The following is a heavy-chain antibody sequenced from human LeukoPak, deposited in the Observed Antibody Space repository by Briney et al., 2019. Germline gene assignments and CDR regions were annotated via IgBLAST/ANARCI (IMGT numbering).Heavy chain of an antibody. J-gene: IGHJ4*02. D-gene: IGHD2-15*01. Sequence: GSSVKVSCKASGGTFSSYAISWVRQAPGQGLEWMGRIIPILGIANYAQKFQGRVTITADKSTSTAYMELSSLRSEDTAAYYCARHYCSGGSCYISAFDYWGQGTLVTVST. CDR3: ARHYCSGGSCYISAFDY. V-gene: IGHV1-69*04. CDR2: IIPILGIA. CDR1: GGTFSSYA.